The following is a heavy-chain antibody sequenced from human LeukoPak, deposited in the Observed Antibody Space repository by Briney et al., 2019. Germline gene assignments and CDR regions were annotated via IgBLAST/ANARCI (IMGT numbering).Heavy chain of an antibody. D-gene: IGHD6-19*01. J-gene: IGHJ4*02. CDR1: GFAFTDYT. Sequence: GGSLRLSCAASGFAFTDYTMNWVRQTPGKGLEWVSSISSNTLYIYYADSVKGRFTISRDNAKNSLFLQMNSLRAEDTAVYYCARDSYSSGWYTDYWGQGILVTVSS. V-gene: IGHV3-21*04. CDR3: ARDSYSSGWYTDY. CDR2: ISSNTLYI.